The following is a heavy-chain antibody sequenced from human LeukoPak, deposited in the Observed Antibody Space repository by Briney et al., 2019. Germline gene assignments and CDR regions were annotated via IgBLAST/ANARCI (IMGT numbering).Heavy chain of an antibody. CDR1: GFTFSNYA. CDR3: ARDTSIVVIPAGHLQD. D-gene: IGHD2-2*01. J-gene: IGHJ1*01. Sequence: PGGSLRLSCEASGFTFSNYAMHWVRQAPGRGLEWVAVISYDGSNKYYADSVKGRFTISRDNSENTLYVQMNSLGAEDTAVYYCARDTSIVVIPAGHLQDWGQGTLVTVSS. V-gene: IGHV3-30-3*01. CDR2: ISYDGSNK.